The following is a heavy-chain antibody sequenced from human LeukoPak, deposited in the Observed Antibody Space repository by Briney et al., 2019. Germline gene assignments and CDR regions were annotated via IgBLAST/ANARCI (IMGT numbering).Heavy chain of an antibody. V-gene: IGHV3-30*04. CDR2: ISYDGSNK. D-gene: IGHD3-3*01. J-gene: IGHJ5*02. Sequence: GGSLRLSCAASGFTFSSYAMHWVRQAPGKGLEWVAVISYDGSNKYYADSVKGRFTISRDNSKNTLYLQMNSLRAEDTAVYYCARAATIFGVVIKFDPWGQGTLVTVSS. CDR3: ARAATIFGVVIKFDP. CDR1: GFTFSSYA.